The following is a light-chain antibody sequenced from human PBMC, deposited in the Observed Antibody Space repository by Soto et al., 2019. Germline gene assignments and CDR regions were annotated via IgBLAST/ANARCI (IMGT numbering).Light chain of an antibody. CDR2: DAS. Sequence: EIVLTQSPATLSLSLGERATLSCRASQSVSSYLAWYQQNPGQAPRLLIYDASNRATGIPARFSGSGSGTDFTLTISSLEPEDFAVYYCQQRSNWPPSITFGQGTRLEIK. CDR3: QQRSNWPPSIT. V-gene: IGKV3-11*01. J-gene: IGKJ5*01. CDR1: QSVSSY.